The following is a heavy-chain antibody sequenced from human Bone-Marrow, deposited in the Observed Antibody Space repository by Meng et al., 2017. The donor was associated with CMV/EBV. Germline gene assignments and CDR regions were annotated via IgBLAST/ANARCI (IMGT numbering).Heavy chain of an antibody. J-gene: IGHJ4*02. Sequence: GGSLRLSCAASGFTFSSYGMHWVRQAPGKGLEWVAFIRYDGSNKYYADSVKGRFTISRDNAKNSLYLQMNSLRAEDTAVYYCARSQSGSYSREYYFDYWGQGTLVTVSS. CDR2: IRYDGSNK. CDR1: GFTFSSYG. V-gene: IGHV3-30*02. CDR3: ARSQSGSYSREYYFDY. D-gene: IGHD1-26*01.